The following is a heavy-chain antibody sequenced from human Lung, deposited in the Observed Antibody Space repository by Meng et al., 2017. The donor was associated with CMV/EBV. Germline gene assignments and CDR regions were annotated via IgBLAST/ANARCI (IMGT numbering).Heavy chain of an antibody. Sequence: QVRLPESCPGLVKPSETLSLTCTVSGGSISSYYWSWIRQSAGKGLEWIGRIYTSGTTIYNPSLKSRLTLSLDTSKNQFSLKLNSVTAADTAVYYCARAEADTGNFDYWGQGTLVTVSS. D-gene: IGHD6-19*01. V-gene: IGHV4-4*07. J-gene: IGHJ4*02. CDR1: GGSISSYY. CDR2: IYTSGTT. CDR3: ARAEADTGNFDY.